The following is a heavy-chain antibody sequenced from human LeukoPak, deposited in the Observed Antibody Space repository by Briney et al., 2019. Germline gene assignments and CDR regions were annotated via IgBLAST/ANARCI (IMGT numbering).Heavy chain of an antibody. D-gene: IGHD2-15*01. J-gene: IGHJ6*03. CDR1: GFPFVSYA. CDR2: KGGGGNTQ. CDR3: AKDTTAWWYHRAYMDV. V-gene: IGHV3-23*01. Sequence: GGSRRLPGAASGFPFVSYAMGGVRHAPGGGLDGVSAKGGGGNTQYHADIVKGRFTISTDNSVNRLSLQMETLTDEDTAVYFCAKDTTAWWYHRAYMDVWGKGTTVSVSS.